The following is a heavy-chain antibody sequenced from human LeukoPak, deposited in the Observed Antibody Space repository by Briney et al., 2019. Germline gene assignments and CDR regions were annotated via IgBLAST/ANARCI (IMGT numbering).Heavy chain of an antibody. CDR2: INHSGST. D-gene: IGHD6-19*01. V-gene: IGHV4-39*07. CDR1: GDSISSSSYY. J-gene: IGHJ4*02. CDR3: ARSAHVAGIGY. Sequence: SETLSLTCSVSGDSISSSSYYWGWIRQPPGKGLEWIGEINHSGSTNYNPSLKSRVTISVDTSKNQFSLKLSSVTAADTAVYYCARSAHVAGIGYWGQGTLVTVSS.